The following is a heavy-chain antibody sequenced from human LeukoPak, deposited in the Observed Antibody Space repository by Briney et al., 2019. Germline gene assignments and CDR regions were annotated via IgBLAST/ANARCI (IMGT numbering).Heavy chain of an antibody. CDR2: IYYSGST. D-gene: IGHD5-18*01. V-gene: IGHV4-59*01. J-gene: IGHJ4*02. CDR1: GGSFSGYY. CDR3: ASSDTAITFDY. Sequence: PSETLSLTCAVYGGSFSGYYWSWIRQPPGKGLEWIGYIYYSGSTNYNPSLKSRVTISVDTSKNQFSLKLSSVTAADTAVYYCASSDTAITFDYWGQGTLVTVSS.